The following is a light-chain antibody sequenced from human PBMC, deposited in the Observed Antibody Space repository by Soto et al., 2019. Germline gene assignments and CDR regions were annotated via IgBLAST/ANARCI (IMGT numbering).Light chain of an antibody. Sequence: DIVMTQSPLSLPVTPGDPASISCRSSQSLLHSNGYTYLNWYLQKPGQSPQLLVYLGSNRASGVPDRFSGSRSGTDFTLKINRVDAEDVGVYYCMQALQTPITFGQGTRLEI. CDR3: MQALQTPIT. J-gene: IGKJ5*01. CDR1: QSLLHSNGYTY. V-gene: IGKV2-28*01. CDR2: LGS.